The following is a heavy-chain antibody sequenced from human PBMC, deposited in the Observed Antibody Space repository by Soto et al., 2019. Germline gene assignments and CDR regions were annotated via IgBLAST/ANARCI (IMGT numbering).Heavy chain of an antibody. V-gene: IGHV4-30-4*01. Sequence: SETLSLTCTVADGSIRSGNYYWSWIRQPPGKGLEWIGFISYSGSTYYSTSLKSRVTISVDTSKSQFSLNLSFVTAADTAVYYCATMGTPATGLYFFDYWGQGSLVTVSS. CDR2: ISYSGST. CDR3: ATMGTPATGLYFFDY. D-gene: IGHD2-15*01. CDR1: DGSIRSGNYY. J-gene: IGHJ4*02.